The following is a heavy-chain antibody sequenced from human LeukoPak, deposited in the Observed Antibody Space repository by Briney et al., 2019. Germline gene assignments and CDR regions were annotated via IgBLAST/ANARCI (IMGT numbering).Heavy chain of an antibody. V-gene: IGHV1-18*04. D-gene: IGHD1-14*01. CDR2: ISAYNGDT. J-gene: IGHJ1*01. Sequence: GASVKVSCKASGYTFSNYGINWVRQAPGQGLEWLGWISAYNGDTKHAQKFQDRVTLTTDTSTTAAYMELWRLRSDDTAVYYCARGGTTWSAEYFQYWGQGTLVTVSS. CDR1: GYTFSNYG. CDR3: ARGGTTWSAEYFQY.